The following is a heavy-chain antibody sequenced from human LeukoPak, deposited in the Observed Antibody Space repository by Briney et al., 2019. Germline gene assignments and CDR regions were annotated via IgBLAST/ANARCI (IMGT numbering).Heavy chain of an antibody. Sequence: GTSLRLSCAASGFTFSNYGMHWVRQAPGKGLEWVAVITFDGSKNYHGDSVKGRFTISRDNSKNTLYLQMNNLRIEDTAVYYRATRGFRFRFGEGPPSDPWGQGTKVSVSS. V-gene: IGHV3-30*03. D-gene: IGHD3-16*01. CDR1: GFTFSNYG. CDR3: ATRGFRFRFGEGPPSDP. CDR2: ITFDGSKN. J-gene: IGHJ5*02.